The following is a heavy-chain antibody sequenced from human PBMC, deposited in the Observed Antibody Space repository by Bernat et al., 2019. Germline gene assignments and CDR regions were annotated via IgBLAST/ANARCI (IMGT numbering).Heavy chain of an antibody. V-gene: IGHV3-23*01. J-gene: IGHJ6*02. D-gene: IGHD1-26*01. CDR3: AKGTVGANYCYYGMDV. CDR2: ISGSGGST. CDR1: GFTFSSYA. Sequence: EVQLLESGGGLVQPGGSLRLSRAASGFTFSSYAMSWVRQAPGKGLEWVSAISGSGGSTYYADSVKGRFTISRDNSKNTMYLQMNSLRAEDTAVYYWAKGTVGANYCYYGMDVWGQGTTVTVSS.